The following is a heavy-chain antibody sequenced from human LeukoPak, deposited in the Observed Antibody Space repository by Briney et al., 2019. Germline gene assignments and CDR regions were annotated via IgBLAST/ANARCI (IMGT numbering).Heavy chain of an antibody. CDR1: GYTFTGYY. Sequence: ASVKVSCKASGYTFTGYYMHWVRQAPGQGLEWMGWINPNSGGTNYAQKFQGRVTMTRDTSISTAYMELSRLRSDDTAVYYCASATVTKRYYYYYMDVWGKGTTVTVSS. D-gene: IGHD4-17*01. V-gene: IGHV1-2*02. CDR3: ASATVTKRYYYYYMDV. J-gene: IGHJ6*03. CDR2: INPNSGGT.